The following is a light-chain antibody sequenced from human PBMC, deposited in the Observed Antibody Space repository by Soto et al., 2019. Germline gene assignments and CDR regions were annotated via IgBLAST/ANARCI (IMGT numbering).Light chain of an antibody. Sequence: QPVLTQPPSASGTPGQRVFISCSGSSSNIGGTNYAYWYQQLPGAAPKLLMHSNNLRPSGVPERISGSKSGTSASLAISGLRSEDEAVYYCASWDDRLGAVLFGGGTKLTVL. V-gene: IGLV1-47*02. J-gene: IGLJ2*01. CDR1: SSNIGGTNY. CDR3: ASWDDRLGAVL. CDR2: SNN.